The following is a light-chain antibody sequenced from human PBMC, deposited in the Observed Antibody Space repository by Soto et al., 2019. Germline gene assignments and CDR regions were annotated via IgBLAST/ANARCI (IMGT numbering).Light chain of an antibody. J-gene: IGLJ3*02. Sequence: QSALTQPASVSGSPGQSITISCTGTSSDVGGYNYVSWYQQHPGKAPKLLIYEVINRPSGVSNRFSGSKSGNTASLTISGLQAEDEADYYCNSYTTANTGTSVFGGGPKLTVL. CDR2: EVI. CDR1: SSDVGGYNY. CDR3: NSYTTANTGTSV. V-gene: IGLV2-14*01.